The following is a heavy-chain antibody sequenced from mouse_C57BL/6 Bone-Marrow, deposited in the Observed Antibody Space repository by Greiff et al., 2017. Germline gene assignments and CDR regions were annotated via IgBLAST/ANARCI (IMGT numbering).Heavy chain of an antibody. CDR2: ISDGGSYT. Sequence: EVKLVESGGGLVKPGGSLKLSCAASGFTFSSYAMSWVRQTPEKRLEWVATISDGGSYTYYPDNVKGRFTISRDNAKNNLYLQMSHLKSEDTAMYYGARGGVTTPYYYAMDYWGQGTSVTVSS. CDR1: GFTFSSYA. J-gene: IGHJ4*01. CDR3: ARGGVTTPYYYAMDY. D-gene: IGHD2-1*01. V-gene: IGHV5-4*03.